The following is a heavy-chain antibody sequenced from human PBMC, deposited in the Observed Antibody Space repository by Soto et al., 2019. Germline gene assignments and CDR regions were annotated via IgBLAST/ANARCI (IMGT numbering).Heavy chain of an antibody. D-gene: IGHD6-6*01. V-gene: IGHV3-9*01. CDR2: ISWNSGSI. Sequence: GGSLRLSCAASGFTFDDYAMHWVRQAPGKGLEWVSGISWNSGSIGYADSVKGRFTISRDNAKNSLYLQMNSLRAEDTALYYCAKDIYSSSPEYMDVWGKGTTVTVSS. CDR1: GFTFDDYA. CDR3: AKDIYSSSPEYMDV. J-gene: IGHJ6*03.